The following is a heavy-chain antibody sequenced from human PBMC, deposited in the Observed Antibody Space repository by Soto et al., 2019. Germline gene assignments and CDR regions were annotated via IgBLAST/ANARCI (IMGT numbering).Heavy chain of an antibody. CDR2: IIPIFGTE. CDR1: GGTFSSYA. J-gene: IGHJ6*02. CDR3: ARDRIAGSKYYYGMDV. D-gene: IGHD6-13*01. V-gene: IGHV1-69*13. Sequence: SVKVSCKASGGTFSSYAISWVRQAPGQGLEWMGGIIPIFGTENYAQKFQGRVTITADESTSTAYMELSSLRSEDTAVYYCARDRIAGSKYYYGMDVWGQGTTVTVSS.